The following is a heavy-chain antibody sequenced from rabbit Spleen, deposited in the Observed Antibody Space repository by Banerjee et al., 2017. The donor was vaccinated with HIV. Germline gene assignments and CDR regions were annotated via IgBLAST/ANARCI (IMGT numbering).Heavy chain of an antibody. CDR3: ARQYGWNFYL. D-gene: IGHD6-1*01. CDR1: GFSFSSSYY. J-gene: IGHJ4*01. Sequence: QSLEESGGDLVKPGTSLTLTCTASGFSFSSSYYMCWVRQAPGKGLEWIACIDPGSIGNIYYASWAKGRFTISKTSSTTVTLQMTSLTAADTATYFCARQYGWNFYLWGPGTLVTVS. CDR2: IDPGSIGNI. V-gene: IGHV1S40*01.